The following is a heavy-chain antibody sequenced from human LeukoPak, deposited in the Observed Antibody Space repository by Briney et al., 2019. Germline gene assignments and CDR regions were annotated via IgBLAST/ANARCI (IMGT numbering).Heavy chain of an antibody. Sequence: GGSLRLSCTASGFTFGDFGMHWVRQAPGKGLEWLAIIWYDGNPEYYADSVRGRFTISRDNSKNTLYLQMNSLRAEDTAVYYCARGPHYYDLLSGYYLLTDWGQGTLVTVSS. D-gene: IGHD3-3*01. CDR2: IWYDGNPE. CDR3: ARGPHYYDLLSGYYLLTD. V-gene: IGHV3-33*01. CDR1: GFTFGDFG. J-gene: IGHJ4*02.